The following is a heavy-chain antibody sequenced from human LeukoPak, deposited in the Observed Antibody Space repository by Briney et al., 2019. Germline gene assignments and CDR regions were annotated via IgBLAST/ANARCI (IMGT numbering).Heavy chain of an antibody. D-gene: IGHD6-13*01. CDR3: AGGVGSSWFES. CDR2: INPNSGST. J-gene: IGHJ5*01. CDR1: GYTFTAKY. Sequence: GASVKVSCKTSGYTFTAKYVHWVRQAPGQGLEWMGWINPNSGSTESAQNFQGRLTMTRDTSISTAYMELSSLRSDDTAVYYCAGGVGSSWFESWGQGTLVTVSS. V-gene: IGHV1-2*02.